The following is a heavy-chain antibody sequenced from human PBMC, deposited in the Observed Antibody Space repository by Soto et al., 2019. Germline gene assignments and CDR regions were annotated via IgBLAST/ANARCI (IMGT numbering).Heavy chain of an antibody. Sequence: PGGSLRLSCAASGFTFSSYWMHWVRQAPGKGLVWVSRINSDGRSTSYADSVKGRFTISRDNAKNTLYLQMNSLRAEDTAVYYCARGFMVRGVIGFDYWGQGTLVTVSS. CDR2: INSDGRST. D-gene: IGHD3-10*01. CDR3: ARGFMVRGVIGFDY. CDR1: GFTFSSYW. J-gene: IGHJ4*02. V-gene: IGHV3-74*01.